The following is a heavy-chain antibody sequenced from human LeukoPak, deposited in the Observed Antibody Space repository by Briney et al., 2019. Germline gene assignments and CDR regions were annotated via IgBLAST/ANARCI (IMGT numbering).Heavy chain of an antibody. Sequence: SETLSLTCAVSGVSVGSGGYSWSWIRQPPGKGLEWIGYIYHSGSSYYNPSLKSRVTIPMDRSKNQISLRLTSVTAADTAVYYCASAYCGGDCYHSLLTDWGQGARVIVPS. CDR2: IYHSGSS. J-gene: IGHJ1*01. V-gene: IGHV4-30-2*01. CDR1: GVSVGSGGYS. D-gene: IGHD2-21*02. CDR3: ASAYCGGDCYHSLLTD.